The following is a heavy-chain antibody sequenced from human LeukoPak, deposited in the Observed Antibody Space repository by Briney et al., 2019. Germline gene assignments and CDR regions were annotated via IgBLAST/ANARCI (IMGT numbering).Heavy chain of an antibody. J-gene: IGHJ2*01. CDR2: INPNSGGT. V-gene: IGHV1-2*02. D-gene: IGHD3-22*01. CDR1: GYTFTGYY. Sequence: ASVKVSCNTFGYTFTGYYMHWVRQAPGQGLEWMGWINPNSGGTNYAQKFQGRVTMTRDTSISTAYMELSRLRSDDTAVYYCARDSDDSSGYPDWYFDLWGRGTLVTVSS. CDR3: ARDSDDSSGYPDWYFDL.